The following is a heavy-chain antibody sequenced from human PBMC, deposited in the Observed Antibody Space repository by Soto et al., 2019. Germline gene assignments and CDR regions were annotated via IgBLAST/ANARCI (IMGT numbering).Heavy chain of an antibody. CDR1: GFTFSSYA. V-gene: IGHV3-23*01. D-gene: IGHD3-3*01. J-gene: IGHJ6*02. CDR3: AKDMQTYYDFWSGSQNYGMNV. CDR2: ISGSGGST. Sequence: EVQLLESGGGLVQPGGSLRLSCAASGFTFSSYAMSWVRQAPGKGLEWVSAISGSGGSTYYADSVKGRFTISRDNSKNTLYLKMNSLRAEDTAVYYCAKDMQTYYDFWSGSQNYGMNVWGQVTTVPV.